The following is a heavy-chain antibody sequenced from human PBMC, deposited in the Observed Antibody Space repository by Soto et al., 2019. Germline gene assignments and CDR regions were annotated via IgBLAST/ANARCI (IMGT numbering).Heavy chain of an antibody. Sequence: QVQLVQSGGEVKKPGASVKVSCNASGYTFSSYGINWVRQAPGQGLEWLGWISPYDGNTKYAQILQGRVSMTTDTSTKTAYMEVRSLRSDDTAVYYCARGGYYDISGSRNYHYYGMNVWGQGTTITVSS. CDR2: ISPYDGNT. D-gene: IGHD3-9*01. V-gene: IGHV1-18*01. CDR3: ARGGYYDISGSRNYHYYGMNV. CDR1: GYTFSSYG. J-gene: IGHJ6*02.